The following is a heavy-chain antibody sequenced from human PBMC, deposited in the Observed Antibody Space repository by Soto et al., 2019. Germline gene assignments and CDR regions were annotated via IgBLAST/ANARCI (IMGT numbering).Heavy chain of an antibody. Sequence: SETLSLTCTVSGGSISSYYWSWIRQPPGKGLEWIGYIYYSGSTNYNPSLKSRVTISVDTSKNQFSLKLSSVTAADTAVYYCARSLGTVTAPLVGYWGQGTLVTVSS. J-gene: IGHJ4*02. D-gene: IGHD4-17*01. CDR2: IYYSGST. V-gene: IGHV4-59*01. CDR1: GGSISSYY. CDR3: ARSLGTVTAPLVGY.